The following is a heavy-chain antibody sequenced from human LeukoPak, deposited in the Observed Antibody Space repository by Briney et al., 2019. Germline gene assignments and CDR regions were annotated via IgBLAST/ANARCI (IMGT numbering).Heavy chain of an antibody. CDR1: GGSISSSSCY. V-gene: IGHV4-39*07. CDR3: ARGGGYSYGYSVDY. Sequence: SSETLSLTCTVSGGSISSSSCYWGWIRRPPGKGLEWIGSIYYSGSTYYNPSLKSRVTISVDTSKNQFSLKLSSVTAADTAVYYCARGGGYSYGYSVDYWGQGTLVTVSS. D-gene: IGHD5-18*01. J-gene: IGHJ4*02. CDR2: IYYSGST.